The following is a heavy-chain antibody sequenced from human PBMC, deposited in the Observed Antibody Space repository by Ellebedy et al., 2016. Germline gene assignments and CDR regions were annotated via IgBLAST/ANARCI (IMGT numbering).Heavy chain of an antibody. V-gene: IGHV3-33*01. CDR2: IWNDGSKK. D-gene: IGHD6-19*01. CDR3: ARGRAVAGLNWFDP. CDR1: GFTFSSYG. J-gene: IGHJ5*02. Sequence: GGSLRLSCAASGFTFSSYGMHWVRQAPGKGLEWVAVIWNDGSKKEYADSVKGRFTISRDKSKNTVYLQMNSLRADDTAVYYCARGRAVAGLNWFDPWGQGTLVTVSS.